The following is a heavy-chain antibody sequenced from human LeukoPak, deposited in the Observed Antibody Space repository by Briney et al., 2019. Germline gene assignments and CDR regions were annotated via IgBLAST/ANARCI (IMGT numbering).Heavy chain of an antibody. V-gene: IGHV3-53*01. CDR3: AGVSSGYYLHFDY. J-gene: IGHJ4*02. D-gene: IGHD3-22*01. CDR1: GFTVSNNY. CDR2: IYSDGST. Sequence: PGGSLRLSCAASGFTVSNNYMSWVRQAPGKGLEWVSVIYSDGSTYHADSVKGRFTISRDNSKNTLYLQMNSLRAEDTAVYYCAGVSSGYYLHFDYWGQGTLVTVSS.